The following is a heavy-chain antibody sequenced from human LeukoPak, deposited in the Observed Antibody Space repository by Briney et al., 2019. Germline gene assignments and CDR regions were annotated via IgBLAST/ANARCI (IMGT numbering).Heavy chain of an antibody. D-gene: IGHD3-22*01. V-gene: IGHV3-74*01. CDR2: INSDGSFT. Sequence: GGSLRLSCAASGFTFSRYLMHWVRQAPGKGLVWVSPINSDGSFTTYADSVEGRFTISRDNAKNTLYLQMNSLRADDTAVYYCARDPNYDSSGYPFDYWGQGTLVTVSS. CDR3: ARDPNYDSSGYPFDY. J-gene: IGHJ4*02. CDR1: GFTFSRYL.